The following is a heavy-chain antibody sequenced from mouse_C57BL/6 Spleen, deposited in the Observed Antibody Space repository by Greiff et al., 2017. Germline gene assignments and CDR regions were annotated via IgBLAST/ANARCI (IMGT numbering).Heavy chain of an antibody. V-gene: IGHV1-50*01. CDR3: ARGDLTYCDD. D-gene: IGHD2-13*01. CDR2: IDPSDSYT. Sequence: QVQLKQSGAELVKPGASVKLSCKASGYTFTSYWMQWVKQRPGQGLEWIGEIDPSDSYTNYNQKFKGKATLTVDTSSSTAYMQLSSLTSEDSAVYDCARGDLTYCDDWGQGTTRTVSS. CDR1: GYTFTSYW. J-gene: IGHJ2*01.